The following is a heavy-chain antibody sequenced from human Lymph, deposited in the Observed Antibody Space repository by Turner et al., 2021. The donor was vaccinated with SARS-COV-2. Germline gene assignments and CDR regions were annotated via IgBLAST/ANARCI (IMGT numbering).Heavy chain of an antibody. CDR3: AKDPNWYVLSAVDY. J-gene: IGHJ4*02. CDR1: GFTFSSYA. V-gene: IGHV3-23*01. Sequence: VQLLESGGGLVQPGGALILSCAAAGFTFSSYAMRWVRQAPGKGLEWVSAISGSGGSKYYADSVKGRFTIARDNSKNTLYLQMNSLSAEDTAVYYCAKDPNWYVLSAVDYWGQGTLVTVSS. CDR2: ISGSGGSK. D-gene: IGHD1-1*01.